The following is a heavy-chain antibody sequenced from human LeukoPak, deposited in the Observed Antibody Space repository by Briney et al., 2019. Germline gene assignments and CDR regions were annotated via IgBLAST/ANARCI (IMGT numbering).Heavy chain of an antibody. J-gene: IGHJ4*02. V-gene: IGHV3-30-3*01. CDR2: ISYDGSNK. Sequence: PGGSLRLSCAASGFTFSSYAMHWVRQAPGKGLEWVAVISYDGSNKYYADSVKGQFTISRDNSKNTLYLQMNSLRAEDTAVYYCARESYSSRHYYFDYWGQGTLVTVSS. CDR3: ARESYSSRHYYFDY. CDR1: GFTFSSYA. D-gene: IGHD6-13*01.